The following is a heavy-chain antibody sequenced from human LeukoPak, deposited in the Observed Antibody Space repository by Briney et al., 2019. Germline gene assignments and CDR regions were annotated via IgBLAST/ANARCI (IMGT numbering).Heavy chain of an antibody. V-gene: IGHV5-10-1*01. CDR3: AIAHIDYDILTGYGDY. Sequence: GESLRISCNGSGYSFTSYWISGVRQMPGKGLEWMGRINPSDSYTNYSPSFQGHVTISADKSISTAYLQWSGLKASDTAMYYGAIAHIDYDILTGYGDYWGQGTLVTVSS. J-gene: IGHJ4*02. D-gene: IGHD3-9*01. CDR2: INPSDSYT. CDR1: GYSFTSYW.